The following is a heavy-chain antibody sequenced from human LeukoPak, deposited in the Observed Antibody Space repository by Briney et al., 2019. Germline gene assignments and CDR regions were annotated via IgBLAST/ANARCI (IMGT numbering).Heavy chain of an antibody. D-gene: IGHD6-25*01. V-gene: IGHV4-31*03. Sequence: SETLSPTCTVSGGSISSGGYYWSWIRQHPGKGLEWIGYIYYSGSTYYNPSLKSRVTISVDTSKNQFSLKLSSVTAADTAVYYCARGGSGQTFDYWGQGTLVTVSS. CDR1: GGSISSGGYY. J-gene: IGHJ4*02. CDR3: ARGGSGQTFDY. CDR2: IYYSGST.